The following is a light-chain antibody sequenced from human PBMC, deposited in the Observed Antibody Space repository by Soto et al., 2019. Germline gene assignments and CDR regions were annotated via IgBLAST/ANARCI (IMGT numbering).Light chain of an antibody. V-gene: IGKV1-12*01. CDR2: AAS. CDR1: QGISSW. J-gene: IGKJ1*01. CDR3: QQYNDWPLT. Sequence: DIQMTQSPSSVSASVGDRVTITCRTSQGISSWLAWYQQKPGKAPKLLVYAASSLQSGVPSRFSGSGAGTEFTLTISSLQSEDFAVYYCQQYNDWPLTFGQGTKVDI.